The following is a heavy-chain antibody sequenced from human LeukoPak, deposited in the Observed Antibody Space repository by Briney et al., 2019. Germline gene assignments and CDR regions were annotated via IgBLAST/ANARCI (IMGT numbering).Heavy chain of an antibody. CDR3: ARSPGSSSYWGPFDV. CDR2: IDPKSGGT. Sequence: ASVKVSCKASGYTFTDYYIHWLRQAPGRGPEWLGWIDPKSGGTYYAEKFQGRVTMTGDTSIDTAYMQQSRLTSDDTAVYYCARSPGSSSYWGPFDVWGQGALVTVSS. D-gene: IGHD3-22*01. J-gene: IGHJ4*02. V-gene: IGHV1-2*02. CDR1: GYTFTDYY.